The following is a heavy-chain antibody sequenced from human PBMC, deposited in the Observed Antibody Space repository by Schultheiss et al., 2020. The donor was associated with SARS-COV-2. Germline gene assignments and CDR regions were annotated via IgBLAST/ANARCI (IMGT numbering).Heavy chain of an antibody. D-gene: IGHD2-15*01. CDR1: GFTFSSYG. V-gene: IGHV3-30*18. Sequence: GGSLRLSCAASGFTFSSYGMHWVRQAPGKGLEWVAVISYDGSNKYYADSVKGRFTISRDNSKNTLYLQMNSLRAEDTAVYYCAKGRAGCSGGSCYRFDYWGQGTLVTVSS. CDR3: AKGRAGCSGGSCYRFDY. CDR2: ISYDGSNK. J-gene: IGHJ4*02.